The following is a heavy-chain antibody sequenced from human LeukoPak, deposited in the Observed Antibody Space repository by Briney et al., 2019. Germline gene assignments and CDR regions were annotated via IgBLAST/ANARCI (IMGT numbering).Heavy chain of an antibody. CDR3: TRDSSGWLFDY. Sequence: GRSLRLSCTASGFTFGDYAMSWFRQAPGKGLEWVGFIRSEAYGGTTEYAASVKGRFTISRDDSKSIAYLQMNSLKTEDTAVYYCTRDSSGWLFDYWGQGTLVTVSS. V-gene: IGHV3-49*03. J-gene: IGHJ4*02. CDR2: IRSEAYGGTT. D-gene: IGHD6-19*01. CDR1: GFTFGDYA.